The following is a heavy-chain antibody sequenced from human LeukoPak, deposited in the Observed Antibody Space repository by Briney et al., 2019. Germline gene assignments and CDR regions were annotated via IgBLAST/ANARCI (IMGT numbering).Heavy chain of an antibody. J-gene: IGHJ4*02. CDR2: FDPEDGET. D-gene: IGHD3-10*01. CDR1: GYTLAEVS. V-gene: IGHV1-24*01. CDR3: ATGGTYYYGNTTYHTFDY. Sequence: ASVKVSCKVSGYTLAEVSIHWVRLAPGKGLEGMGGFDPEDGETFYAQKFQGSVSMTEDTSTDTANMDLSSLRSEDTAVYYCATGGTYYYGNTTYHTFDYWGQGTLLTVSS.